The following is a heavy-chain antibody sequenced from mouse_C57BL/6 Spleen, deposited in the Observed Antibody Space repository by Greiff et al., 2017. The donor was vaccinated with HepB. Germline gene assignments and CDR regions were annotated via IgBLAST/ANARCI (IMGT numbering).Heavy chain of an antibody. D-gene: IGHD3-3*01. V-gene: IGHV1-62-2*01. CDR2: FYPGSGSI. J-gene: IGHJ3*01. CDR3: ARHEVGAGSFAY. Sequence: VKLMESGAELVKPGASVKLSCKASGYTFTEYTIHWVKQRSGQGLEWIGWFYPGSGSIKYNEKFKDKATLTADKSSSTVYMELSRLTSEDSAVYFCARHEVGAGSFAYWGQGTLVTVSA. CDR1: GYTFTEYT.